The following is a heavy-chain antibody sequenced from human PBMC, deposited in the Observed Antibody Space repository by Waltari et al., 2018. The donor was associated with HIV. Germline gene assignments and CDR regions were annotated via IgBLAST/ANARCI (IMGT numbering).Heavy chain of an antibody. CDR1: GYSFTRYW. D-gene: IGHD3-22*01. J-gene: IGHJ4*02. CDR3: AARAYYYDSSGYPLL. V-gene: IGHV5-51*01. CDR2: MYPGDSDT. Sequence: EVQLVQSGAEVKKPGESLKISCKGSGYSFTRYWIGWVRQMPGKGLEWMGIMYPGDSDTRYIPSFQGQVTISADKSISTAYLQWSSLKASDTAMYYCAARAYYYDSSGYPLLWGQGTLVTVSS.